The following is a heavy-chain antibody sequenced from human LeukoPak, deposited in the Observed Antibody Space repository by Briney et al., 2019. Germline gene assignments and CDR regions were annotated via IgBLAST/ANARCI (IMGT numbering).Heavy chain of an antibody. CDR3: ARQGPGYYDSSGPTRYCFDY. J-gene: IGHJ4*02. CDR2: INHSGST. D-gene: IGHD3-22*01. V-gene: IGHV4-39*01. Sequence: PSETLSLTCTVSGGSVSSGSYYWSWLRQPPGKGLEWIGEINHSGSTNYNPSLKSRATISVDTSKNQFSLKLSSVTAADTAVYYCARQGPGYYDSSGPTRYCFDYWGQGTLVTVSS. CDR1: GGSVSSGSYY.